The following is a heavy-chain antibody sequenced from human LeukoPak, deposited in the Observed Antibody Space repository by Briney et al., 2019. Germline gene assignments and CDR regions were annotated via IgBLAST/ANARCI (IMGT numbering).Heavy chain of an antibody. CDR2: IYYSGST. Sequence: PSETLSLTCTVSGGSISSYYWSWIRQPPGKGLEWIGYIYYSGSTNYNPSLKSRVTISVDTSKNQFSLKLSSVTAADTAVYYCARGIEYYDSSGYPNPDAFDIWGQGTMVTVSS. J-gene: IGHJ3*02. V-gene: IGHV4-59*12. D-gene: IGHD3-22*01. CDR1: GGSISSYY. CDR3: ARGIEYYDSSGYPNPDAFDI.